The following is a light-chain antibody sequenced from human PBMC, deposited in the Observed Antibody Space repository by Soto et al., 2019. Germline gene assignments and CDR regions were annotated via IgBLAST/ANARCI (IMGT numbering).Light chain of an antibody. V-gene: IGKV3-15*01. Sequence: EIVMTQSPATLSVSPGERATLSCRASQSVSSNLAWYQQKPGQAPRLLIYAASTRATGIPARFSGSGSGTELSLTISSLQSEVFAVYYCQQYETWPPLTFGGGTKVEVK. CDR2: AAS. CDR1: QSVSSN. J-gene: IGKJ4*02. CDR3: QQYETWPPLT.